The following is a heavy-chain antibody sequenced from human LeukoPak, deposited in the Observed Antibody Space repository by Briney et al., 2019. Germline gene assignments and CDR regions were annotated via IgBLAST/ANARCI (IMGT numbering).Heavy chain of an antibody. CDR1: GFTFNTYG. J-gene: IGHJ4*02. Sequence: TGGSLRLSCGASGFTFNTYGMHWVRQAPGKGLEWVTFISYDGSNKYYADSVKGRFTISRDNSKNTLYLQMNSLRVEDTAVYYCAKDRLRGTLAANDYWGQGTLVTVSS. D-gene: IGHD5-12*01. CDR3: AKDRLRGTLAANDY. CDR2: ISYDGSNK. V-gene: IGHV3-30*18.